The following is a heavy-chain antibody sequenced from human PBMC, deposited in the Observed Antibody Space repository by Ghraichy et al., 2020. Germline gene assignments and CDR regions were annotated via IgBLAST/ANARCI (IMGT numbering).Heavy chain of an antibody. J-gene: IGHJ4*02. CDR2: TYYRSKWYN. CDR3: ARDSVYAGIQLWLWEGVGFTFDY. CDR1: GDSVSSNSAA. Sequence: SQTLSLTCAISGDSVSSNSAAWNWIRQSPSRGLEWLGRTYYRSKWYNDYAVSVKSRITINPDTSKNQFSLQLNSVTPEDTAVYYCARDSVYAGIQLWLWEGVGFTFDYWGQGTLVTVSS. V-gene: IGHV6-1*01. D-gene: IGHD5-18*01.